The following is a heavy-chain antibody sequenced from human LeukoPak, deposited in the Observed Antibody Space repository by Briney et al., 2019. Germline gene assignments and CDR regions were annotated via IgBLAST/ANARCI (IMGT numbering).Heavy chain of an antibody. CDR1: GFTFNNYA. J-gene: IGHJ6*03. CDR2: VSGSGGAT. CDR3: AKNRGGTYKYYMDV. Sequence: GSLRLSCAASGFTFNNYAMSWVRQAPGVGLEWLSYVSGSGGATYYAASVKGRFTISRDNSKNTVYLQMGSLRAEDTAVYYCAKNRGGTYKYYMDVWGNGTTVTVSS. D-gene: IGHD1-1*01. V-gene: IGHV3-23*01.